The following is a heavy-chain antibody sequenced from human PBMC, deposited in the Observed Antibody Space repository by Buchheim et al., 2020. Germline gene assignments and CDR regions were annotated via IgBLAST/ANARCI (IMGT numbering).Heavy chain of an antibody. D-gene: IGHD4-17*01. CDR1: GGPISSVGYY. V-gene: IGHV4-31*03. CDR2: IYYSGST. Sequence: QVQLQESGPGLVKPSQTLSLTCTVPGGPISSVGYYWSWIRQHPGKGLEWIGYIYYSGSTYYNPSLKSRVTIPVDASKNQLSLKLGSVTAADTAVFYCARGIREMPGDYEYYFDSWGQGTL. CDR3: ARGIREMPGDYEYYFDS. J-gene: IGHJ4*02.